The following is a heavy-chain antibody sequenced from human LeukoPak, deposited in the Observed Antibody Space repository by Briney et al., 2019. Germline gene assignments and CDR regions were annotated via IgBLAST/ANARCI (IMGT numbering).Heavy chain of an antibody. CDR1: GYTFTSYA. CDR2: INAGNGNT. V-gene: IGHV1-3*01. J-gene: IGHJ4*02. Sequence: GASVKVSCKASGYTFTSYAMHWVRQAPGQRLEWMGWINAGNGNTKYSQKFQGRVTITRDTSASTAYMELSSLRSEGTAVYYCARVGSWYGDYFDYWGQGTLVTVSS. D-gene: IGHD6-13*01. CDR3: ARVGSWYGDYFDY.